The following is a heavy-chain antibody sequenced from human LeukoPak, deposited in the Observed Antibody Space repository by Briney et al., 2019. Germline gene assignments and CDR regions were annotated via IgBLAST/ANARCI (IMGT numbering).Heavy chain of an antibody. Sequence: GASVKVSCKASGGTFSSYAISWVRQAPGQGLEWMGGTIPIFGTANYAQKFQGRVTITADESTSTAYMELSSLRSEDTAVYYCARVSGSSSWPHYYFDYWGQGTLVTVSS. CDR1: GGTFSSYA. D-gene: IGHD6-13*01. J-gene: IGHJ4*02. CDR3: ARVSGSSSWPHYYFDY. V-gene: IGHV1-69*13. CDR2: TIPIFGTA.